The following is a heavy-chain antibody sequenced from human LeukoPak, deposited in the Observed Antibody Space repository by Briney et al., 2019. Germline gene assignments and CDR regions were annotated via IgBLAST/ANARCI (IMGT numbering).Heavy chain of an antibody. V-gene: IGHV4-4*08. CDR3: AGTKHIVVVTFDY. D-gene: IGHD2-21*02. CDR2: IYTSGST. CDR1: GGSISSYY. J-gene: IGHJ4*02. Sequence: SETLSLTCTVSGGSISSYYWSWIRQPPGKGLEWIGYIYTSGSTNYNPSLKSRVTMSVDTSKNQFSLKLSSVTAADTAVYYCAGTKHIVVVTFDYWGQGTLVTVSS.